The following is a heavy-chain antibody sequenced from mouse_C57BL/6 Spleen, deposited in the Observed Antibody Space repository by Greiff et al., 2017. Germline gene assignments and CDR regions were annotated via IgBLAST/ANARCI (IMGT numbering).Heavy chain of an antibody. CDR1: GYAFSSSW. CDR2: IYPGDGDT. J-gene: IGHJ4*01. D-gene: IGHD1-1*01. Sequence: QVQLQQSGPELVKPGASVKISCKASGYAFSSSWMNWVKQRPGKGLEWIGRIYPGDGDTNYNGKFKGKATLTADKSSSTANMQLSSLTSEDSAVYFCARHYGSSPYYAMDYWGQGTSVTVSS. CDR3: ARHYGSSPYYAMDY. V-gene: IGHV1-82*01.